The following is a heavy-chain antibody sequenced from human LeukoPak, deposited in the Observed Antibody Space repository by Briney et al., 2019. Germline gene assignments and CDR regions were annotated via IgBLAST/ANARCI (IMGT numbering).Heavy chain of an antibody. V-gene: IGHV4-31*03. CDR2: IYYSGST. Sequence: TLSLTCTVSGGSISSGGYYWSRIRQHPGKGLEWIGYIYYSGSTCYNPSLKSRVTISVDTSKNQFSLKLSSVTAADTAVYYCARDSRDFWSGYQPDVWGQGTTVTVSS. CDR3: ARDSRDFWSGYQPDV. D-gene: IGHD3-3*01. CDR1: GGSISSGGYY. J-gene: IGHJ6*02.